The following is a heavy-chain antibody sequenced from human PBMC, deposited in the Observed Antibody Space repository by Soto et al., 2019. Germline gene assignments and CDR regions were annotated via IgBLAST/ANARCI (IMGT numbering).Heavy chain of an antibody. CDR1: GGSISSYY. V-gene: IGHV4-59*01. Sequence: QVQLQESGPGLVKPSETLSLTCTVSGGSISSYYWSWIRQPPGKGLEWIGYIYYSGSTNYNPSLKSRVTISVDTSKHQFALKLSSVTAADTAVYYCARESIAAAGAVDYWGQGTLVTVSS. J-gene: IGHJ4*02. D-gene: IGHD6-13*01. CDR3: ARESIAAAGAVDY. CDR2: IYYSGST.